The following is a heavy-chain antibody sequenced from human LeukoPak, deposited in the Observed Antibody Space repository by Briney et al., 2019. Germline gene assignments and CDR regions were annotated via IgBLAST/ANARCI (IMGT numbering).Heavy chain of an antibody. V-gene: IGHV1-46*01. D-gene: IGHD6-13*01. Sequence: GASVKVSCKASGYTFTSNHIHCVRQAPGQGLEWMGVINPSGDSTSYAQKFQGRVTMSRDTSTSTVYMELSSLRSEDTAIYYCVKLAASETGEGSWGQGTLVTVSS. CDR2: INPSGDST. CDR3: VKLAASETGEGS. J-gene: IGHJ5*02. CDR1: GYTFTSNH.